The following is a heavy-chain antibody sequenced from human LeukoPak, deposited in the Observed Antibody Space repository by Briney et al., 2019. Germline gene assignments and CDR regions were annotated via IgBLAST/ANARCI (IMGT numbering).Heavy chain of an antibody. Sequence: GGSLSLSCAGSGFTFNNAWMSWVRQSPGKGLEWIGRIKSKTHGGTTDYAAPVKGRFTISRDDSKSMLYLQMNSLKTEDTAVYYCSISPGPGIDYWGQGTLVTVSS. V-gene: IGHV3-15*01. CDR3: SISPGPGIDY. J-gene: IGHJ4*02. CDR1: GFTFNNAW. CDR2: IKSKTHGGTT. D-gene: IGHD6-13*01.